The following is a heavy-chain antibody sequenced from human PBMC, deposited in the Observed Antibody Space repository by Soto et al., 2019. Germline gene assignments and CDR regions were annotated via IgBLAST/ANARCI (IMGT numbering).Heavy chain of an antibody. J-gene: IGHJ4*02. CDR1: GITFSSDA. Sequence: VGSLRLSCAASGITFSSDAMSWVRQAPGKGLEWVSTVSGSGANTYYADSVKGRFTISRDNSENTLYLQMISLRAEDMAIYYCAKGPHSSGWHYFDYWGQGTLVTVSS. D-gene: IGHD6-19*01. CDR3: AKGPHSSGWHYFDY. CDR2: VSGSGANT. V-gene: IGHV3-23*01.